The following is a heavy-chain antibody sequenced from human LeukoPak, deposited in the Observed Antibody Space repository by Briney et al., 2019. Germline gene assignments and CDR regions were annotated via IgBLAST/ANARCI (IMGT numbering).Heavy chain of an antibody. CDR3: ARGGRYSSSWWTRNWFDP. CDR1: GYTFIGYY. Sequence: ASVKVSCKASGYTFIGYYMHWVRQAPRQGLEWMGWINPNSGGTNYAQKFQGRVTMTRDTSISPAYMELSRLRSDDTAVYYCARGGRYSSSWWTRNWFDPWGQGTLVTVSS. CDR2: INPNSGGT. D-gene: IGHD6-13*01. V-gene: IGHV1-2*02. J-gene: IGHJ5*02.